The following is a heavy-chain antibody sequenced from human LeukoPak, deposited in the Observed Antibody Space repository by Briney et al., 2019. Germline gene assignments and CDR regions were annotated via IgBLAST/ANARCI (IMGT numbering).Heavy chain of an antibody. CDR2: ISAYNGNT. J-gene: IGHJ5*02. CDR3: ARDAITIFGVVTPFDP. V-gene: IGHV1-18*01. CDR1: GYTFTSYG. Sequence: ASVKVSCKASGYTFTSYGISWVRQAPGQGLEWMGWISAYNGNTNYAQKLQGRVTMTTDTSTSTAYMELRSLRSDDTAVYYCARDAITIFGVVTPFDPWGQGTLVTVSP. D-gene: IGHD3-3*01.